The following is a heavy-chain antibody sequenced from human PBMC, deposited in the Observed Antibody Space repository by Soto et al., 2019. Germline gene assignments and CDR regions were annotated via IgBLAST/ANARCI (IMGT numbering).Heavy chain of an antibody. CDR3: ARESVLYCSSTSCYDVGLSGCFDY. Sequence: SETLSLTCTVSGGSISSSSYYWGWIRQPPGKGLEWIGSIYYSGSTYYNPSLKSRVTISVDTSKNQFSLKLSSVTAADTAVYYCARESVLYCSSTSCYDVGLSGCFDYWGQGTLVTVSS. J-gene: IGHJ4*02. V-gene: IGHV4-39*02. D-gene: IGHD2-2*01. CDR2: IYYSGST. CDR1: GGSISSSSYY.